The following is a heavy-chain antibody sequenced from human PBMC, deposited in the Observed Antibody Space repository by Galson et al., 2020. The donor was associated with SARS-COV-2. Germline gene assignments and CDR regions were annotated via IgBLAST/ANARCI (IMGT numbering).Heavy chain of an antibody. CDR3: AKVMATYYYYYYGMDV. CDR1: GFTFSSYG. D-gene: IGHD5-12*01. Sequence: GESLKISCAASGFTFSSYGMHWVRQAPGKGLEWVAVISYDGSNKYYADSVKGRFTISRDNSKNTLYLQMNSLRAEDTAVYYCAKVMATYYYYYYGMDVWGQGTTVTVSS. J-gene: IGHJ6*02. V-gene: IGHV3-30*18. CDR2: ISYDGSNK.